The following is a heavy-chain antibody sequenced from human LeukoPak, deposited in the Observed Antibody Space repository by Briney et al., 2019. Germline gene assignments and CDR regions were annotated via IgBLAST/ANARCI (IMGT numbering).Heavy chain of an antibody. J-gene: IGHJ4*02. CDR3: AKDGRSSTPGY. Sequence: PGGSLRLSCAASGFTFSSYAMSWVRQAPGKGLEWVSGISAAGGSTYHADSVKGRFTISRDNSKNTLYLQMNSLRAEDTAVYYCAKDGRSSTPGYWGQGTLVTVSS. CDR1: GFTFSSYA. V-gene: IGHV3-23*01. D-gene: IGHD2-2*01. CDR2: ISAAGGST.